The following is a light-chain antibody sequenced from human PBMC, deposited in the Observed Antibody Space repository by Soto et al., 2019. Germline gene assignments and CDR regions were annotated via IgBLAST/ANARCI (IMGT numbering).Light chain of an antibody. CDR3: QQRSNWPPLT. Sequence: EIVLTQSPATLSLSPGERATLSCRASQSVSSYLAWYQQKPGQAPRLLIYDASHSATGIPARFSGSGSRTDFTLTISSLEPEDFAVYYCQQRSNWPPLTFGGGTKGEIK. J-gene: IGKJ4*01. V-gene: IGKV3-11*01. CDR2: DAS. CDR1: QSVSSY.